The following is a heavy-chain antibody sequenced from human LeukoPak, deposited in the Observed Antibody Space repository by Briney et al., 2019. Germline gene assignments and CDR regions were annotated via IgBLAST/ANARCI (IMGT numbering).Heavy chain of an antibody. CDR1: GYSISSGYY. Sequence: PSETLSLTCAVSGYSISSGYYWGWIRQPPGKELEWIGRIYHSGSTNYNPSPKSRVTISVDTSKNQFSLKLSSVTAADTAVYYCARFTGIPHYYYYMDVWGKGTTVTVSS. CDR2: IYHSGST. V-gene: IGHV4-38-2*01. J-gene: IGHJ6*03. CDR3: ARFTGIPHYYYYMDV. D-gene: IGHD5-18*01.